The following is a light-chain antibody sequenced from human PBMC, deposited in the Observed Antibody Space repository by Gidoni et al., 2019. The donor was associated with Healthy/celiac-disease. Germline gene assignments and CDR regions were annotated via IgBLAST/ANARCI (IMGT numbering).Light chain of an antibody. CDR2: DVS. CDR1: SSDVGGYNY. CDR3: SSYTSSSTWV. V-gene: IGLV2-14*01. Sequence: QSALTQPASVSGSPGQSITISCTGTSSDVGGYNYVSWYQQHPGKAPKLMIYDVSNRPSGVSNRFSGSKSGNTASLTISGLQAEDEADYYCSSYTSSSTWVFGGWTKLXV. J-gene: IGLJ3*02.